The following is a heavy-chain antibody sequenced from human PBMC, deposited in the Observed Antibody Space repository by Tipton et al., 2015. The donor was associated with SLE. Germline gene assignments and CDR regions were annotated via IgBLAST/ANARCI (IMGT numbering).Heavy chain of an antibody. J-gene: IGHJ4*02. D-gene: IGHD3-16*01. CDR2: VTGSGGST. V-gene: IGHV3-23*01. CDR1: GFPFSNYA. Sequence: GSLRLSCTASGFPFSNYAMNWVRQAPGKGLEWVSGVTGSGGSTFYADNVKGRFTIARDNSKNTLYLEMNNLRVEDTAIYYCARVGQYVWATHDDWGQGALVTVSS. CDR3: ARVGQYVWATHDD.